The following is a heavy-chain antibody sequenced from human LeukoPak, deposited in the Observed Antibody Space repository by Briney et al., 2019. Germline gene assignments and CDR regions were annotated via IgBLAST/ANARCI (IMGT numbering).Heavy chain of an antibody. D-gene: IGHD3-3*01. CDR3: ARALKGDFWSTTYSRLFYGMDV. J-gene: IGHJ6*02. Sequence: GGSLRLSCTASGFIFSSYGMHWVRQAPGKGLEWVAVISYDGSNKYYADSVKGRFTNSRNNSKNTLYVQMNSLRAEDTAVYYCARALKGDFWSTTYSRLFYGMDVWGQGTTVTVSS. CDR2: ISYDGSNK. CDR1: GFIFSSYG. V-gene: IGHV3-30*03.